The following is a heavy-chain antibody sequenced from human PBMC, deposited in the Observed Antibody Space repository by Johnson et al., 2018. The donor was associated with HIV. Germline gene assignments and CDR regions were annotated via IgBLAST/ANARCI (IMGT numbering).Heavy chain of an antibody. J-gene: IGHJ3*02. V-gene: IGHV3-7*01. Sequence: VQLVESGGGLVHPGGSLRLSCATSGFTFSSYWMSWVRQAPGKGLEWVANIKQDGSEKYYVDSVKGRFSISRDNSKNTLHLQMNSLRAEDTAVYYCARDTSIAAARAFDIWGQGTMVTVSS. CDR2: IKQDGSEK. CDR3: ARDTSIAAARAFDI. D-gene: IGHD6-6*01. CDR1: GFTFSSYW.